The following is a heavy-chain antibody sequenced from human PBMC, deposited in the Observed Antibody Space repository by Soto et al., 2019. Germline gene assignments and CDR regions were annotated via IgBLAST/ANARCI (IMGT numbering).Heavy chain of an antibody. D-gene: IGHD3-16*01. CDR1: GDSITSIYH. V-gene: IGHV4-38-2*01. CDR3: ARAWGYYYYGMDV. J-gene: IGHJ6*02. CDR2: IHHSGST. Sequence: SETLSLTCAVSGDSITSIYHWAWIRQPPVRGLEWIGVIHHSGSTNYNPSLNGPVTISVDTSRNQFSLKLSSVTAADTAVYYCARAWGYYYYGMDVWGQGTKVTVSS.